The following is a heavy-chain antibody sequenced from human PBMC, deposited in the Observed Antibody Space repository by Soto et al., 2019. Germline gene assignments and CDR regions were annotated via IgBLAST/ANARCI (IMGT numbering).Heavy chain of an antibody. CDR3: VRRATSSYWYFGL. V-gene: IGHV4-30-4*01. D-gene: IGHD2-15*01. CDR2: ISYSGST. CDR1: GGSINSGANY. J-gene: IGHJ2*01. Sequence: QVQLRESGPGLVKPSQTLSLTCTVSGGSINSGANYWSWIRQSPGKGLEWIGYISYSGSTYYNPSLKSLVTISSDTSKNQFSLNLTSVTATDTAVYYCVRRATSSYWYFGLWGRGTLVTVSA.